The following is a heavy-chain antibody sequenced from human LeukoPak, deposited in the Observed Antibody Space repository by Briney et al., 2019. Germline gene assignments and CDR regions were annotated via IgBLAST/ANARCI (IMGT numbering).Heavy chain of an antibody. J-gene: IGHJ4*02. CDR1: GFTFSDNY. D-gene: IGHD1-20*01. Sequence: GESLKISCAASGFTFSDNYLSWIRQAPGKGLEWISYISPSGSTIYYADSVKGRFTISRDNAKNSLYLQMNSLRAEDTALYHCVTYAYWGQGTLVTVSS. V-gene: IGHV3-11*04. CDR3: VTYAY. CDR2: ISPSGSTI.